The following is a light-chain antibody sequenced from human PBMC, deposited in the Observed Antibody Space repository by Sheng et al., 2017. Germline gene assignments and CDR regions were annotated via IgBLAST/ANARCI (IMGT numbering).Light chain of an antibody. CDR2: DTS. CDR1: QSVWNT. CDR3: HQRRDWPL. J-gene: IGKJ5*01. V-gene: IGKV3-11*01. Sequence: EIVLTQSPATLSLSPGERATLSCRASQSVWNTLAWYQQKPGQAPRLLIYDTSNRATGIPARFSDSGSGTDFTLTISSLEPEDFAVYYCHQRRDWPLFGQGTRLEMK.